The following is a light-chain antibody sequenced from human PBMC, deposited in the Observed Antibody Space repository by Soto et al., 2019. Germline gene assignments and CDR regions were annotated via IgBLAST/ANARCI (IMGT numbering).Light chain of an antibody. Sequence: DVQMTQSPSSLSASIGDRVTITCRASPNVGKYLNWYQQKPGKAPNVLIHAASTLRSGFPLRFSGSSSGTKFTLNISSLQPEDSGTYYCQQIYVTPLTFGGGTRLEV. CDR3: QQIYVTPLT. V-gene: IGKV1-39*01. CDR2: AAS. CDR1: PNVGKY. J-gene: IGKJ4*01.